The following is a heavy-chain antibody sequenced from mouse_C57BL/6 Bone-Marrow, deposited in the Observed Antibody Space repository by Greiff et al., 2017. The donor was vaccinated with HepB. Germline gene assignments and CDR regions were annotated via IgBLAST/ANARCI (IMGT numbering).Heavy chain of an antibody. V-gene: IGHV1-69*01. Sequence: QVQLQQPGAELVMPGASVKLSCKASGYTFTSYWMHWVKQRPGQGLEWIGEIDPSDSYTNYNQKFKGKSTLTVDKSSSTAYMQLSSLTSEDSAVYYCARENYGYYGAAWFAYWGQGTLVTVSA. J-gene: IGHJ3*01. CDR1: GYTFTSYW. D-gene: IGHD2-1*01. CDR2: IDPSDSYT. CDR3: ARENYGYYGAAWFAY.